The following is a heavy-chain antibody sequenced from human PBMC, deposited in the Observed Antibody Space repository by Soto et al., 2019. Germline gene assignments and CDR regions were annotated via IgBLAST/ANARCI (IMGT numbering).Heavy chain of an antibody. CDR1: GFTFSSYS. J-gene: IGHJ4*02. D-gene: IGHD2-21*01. Sequence: GGSLRLSCAASGFTFSSYSMNWVRQAPGKGLEWVSYISSSSSSTYYADSVKGRFTISRDNAKNSLYLQMNSLRDEDTAVYYCARDSSLLLGEHTIFDFRGPGTLVNVSS. CDR3: ARDSSLLLGEHTIFDF. CDR2: ISSSSSST. V-gene: IGHV3-48*02.